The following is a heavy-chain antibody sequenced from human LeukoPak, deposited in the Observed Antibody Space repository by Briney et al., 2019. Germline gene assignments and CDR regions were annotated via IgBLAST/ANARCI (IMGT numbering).Heavy chain of an antibody. CDR3: ARGLWFGF. V-gene: IGHV4-59*12. D-gene: IGHD3-10*01. Sequence: KPSETLSLTCTVSGGSISSYFWSWIRQPPGKGLEWIGYIYDSGSTNYNPSLKSRVTISVDTSKNRFSLNLSSVTAADTAVYYCARGLWFGFWGQGTLVTVSS. CDR1: GGSISSYF. CDR2: IYDSGST. J-gene: IGHJ4*02.